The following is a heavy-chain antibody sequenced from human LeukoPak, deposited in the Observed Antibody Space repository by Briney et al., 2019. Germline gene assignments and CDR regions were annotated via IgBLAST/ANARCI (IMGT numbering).Heavy chain of an antibody. CDR1: GGSISSNNYL. CDR2: ISSTGIT. CDR3: ARDPYCSNGVCYAFDI. J-gene: IGHJ3*02. Sequence: PSETLSLTCSVSGGSISSNNYLWGWIRQPPGKGLEWLGAISSTGITDYNPALKSRVTISVDTSKNQFSLKLSSVTAADTAFYYCARDPYCSNGVCYAFDIWGQGTMVSVSS. V-gene: IGHV4-39*07. D-gene: IGHD2-8*01.